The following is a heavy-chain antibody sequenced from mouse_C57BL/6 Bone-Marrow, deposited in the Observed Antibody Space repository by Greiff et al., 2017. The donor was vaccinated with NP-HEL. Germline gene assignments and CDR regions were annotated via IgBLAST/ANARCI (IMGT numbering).Heavy chain of an antibody. V-gene: IGHV5-12*01. CDR3: ARHGGSSGDDH. Sequence: EVQLVESGGGLVQPGESLKLSCAASGFTFSDYYMYWVRQTPEKRLEWVAYISNGGGSTYYPDTVKGRFTISRDNAKNTLYLQMSRLKSEDTAMYYCARHGGSSGDDHWGQGTTLTVSS. CDR2: ISNGGGST. CDR1: GFTFSDYY. J-gene: IGHJ2*01. D-gene: IGHD3-2*02.